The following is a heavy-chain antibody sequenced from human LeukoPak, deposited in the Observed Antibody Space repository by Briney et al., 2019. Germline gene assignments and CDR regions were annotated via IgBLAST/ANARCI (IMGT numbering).Heavy chain of an antibody. V-gene: IGHV4-59*11. Sequence: SETLSLTCIVSSGSINNHYWSWIRQPPGKGLEWIGYIYDSWNTNYNPSLRSRVTISIDTSKNQFSLNLTSVTAANTAVYYCARDQIGYGLDYWGQGTLVTVSS. J-gene: IGHJ4*02. CDR3: ARDQIGYGLDY. CDR1: SGSINNHY. D-gene: IGHD5-18*01. CDR2: IYDSWNT.